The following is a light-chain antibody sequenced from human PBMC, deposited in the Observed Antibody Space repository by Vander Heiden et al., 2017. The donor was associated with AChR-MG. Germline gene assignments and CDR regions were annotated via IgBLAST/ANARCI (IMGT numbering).Light chain of an antibody. Sequence: DIVLTQSPGTLSLSPGARATLSCRASQSVSSSYLAWYQQKPGQAPRLLIYGASSRATGIPDRFSGSGSGTDFTLTISRLEPEDFAVYYCQQYCSSPWTFGQGTKVEIK. J-gene: IGKJ1*01. CDR3: QQYCSSPWT. CDR1: QSVSSSY. V-gene: IGKV3-20*01. CDR2: GAS.